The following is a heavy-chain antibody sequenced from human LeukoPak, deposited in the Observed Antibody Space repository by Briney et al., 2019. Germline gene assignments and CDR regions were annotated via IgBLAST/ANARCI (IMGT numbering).Heavy chain of an antibody. D-gene: IGHD2-8*01. CDR1: GGSFSGYY. V-gene: IGHV4-34*01. Sequence: PSETLSLTCAVYGGSFSGYYWSWIRQPPGKGLEWIGEISHSGSTNYNPSLKSRVTISVDTSKNQFSLKLSSVTAADTAVYYCARVPRYCTNGVCYTRIDYWGQGTLVTVSS. J-gene: IGHJ4*02. CDR2: ISHSGST. CDR3: ARVPRYCTNGVCYTRIDY.